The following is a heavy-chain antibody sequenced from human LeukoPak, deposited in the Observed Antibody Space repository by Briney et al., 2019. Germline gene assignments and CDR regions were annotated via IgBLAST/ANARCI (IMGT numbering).Heavy chain of an antibody. CDR2: IYRGGST. D-gene: IGHD1-26*01. V-gene: IGHV3-53*01. J-gene: IGHJ4*02. Sequence: GGSLRLSCAASGFIVSNIYMNWVRQAPGKGLEWVSVIYRGGSTNFADSVKGRFTISRDNSKNTLYLQMNSLRPEDTAVYYCARGGGSYYFDYWGQGTLVTVSS. CDR3: ARGGGSYYFDY. CDR1: GFIVSNIY.